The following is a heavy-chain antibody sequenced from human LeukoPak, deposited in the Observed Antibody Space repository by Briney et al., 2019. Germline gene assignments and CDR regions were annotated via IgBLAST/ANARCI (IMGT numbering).Heavy chain of an antibody. V-gene: IGHV4-39*01. CDR2: IYYSGST. CDR1: GGSISSSSYY. D-gene: IGHD5-18*01. Sequence: QSSETLSLTCTVSGGSISSSSYYWGWIRQPPGKGLEWIGSIYYSGSTYYNPSHKSRVTISVDTSKNQFSLKLSSVTAADTAVYYCAESNGYSYGYFDYWGQGTLVTVSS. J-gene: IGHJ4*02. CDR3: AESNGYSYGYFDY.